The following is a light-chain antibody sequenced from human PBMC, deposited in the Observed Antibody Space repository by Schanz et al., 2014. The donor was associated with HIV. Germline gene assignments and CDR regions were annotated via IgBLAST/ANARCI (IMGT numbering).Light chain of an antibody. J-gene: IGKJ2*01. CDR2: AAS. CDR1: QDISTY. CDR3: QQLNSFPYT. V-gene: IGKV1-9*01. Sequence: DIQLSQSLSFLSASVGDRVTVTCRASQDISTYLAWYQQKPGKAPNLLIYAASTLHTGVPLRFSGSGSGTDFTLTINGLQPDDFATYYCQQLNSFPYTFGQGTMLEI.